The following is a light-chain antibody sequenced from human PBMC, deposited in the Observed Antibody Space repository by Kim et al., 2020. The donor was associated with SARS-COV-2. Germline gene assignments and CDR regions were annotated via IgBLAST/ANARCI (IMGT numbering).Light chain of an antibody. CDR3: KRWNSYPTWS. J-gene: IGKJ1*01. V-gene: IGKV1-5*03. CDR2: RAS. Sequence: DIQMTQSPSTLSASVGDRVTITCRARQSISTWLAWYQHKPGKAPKLLIYRASGLESGVPSRFSGSGSGTEFTLTISSLQPDDFATYYCKRWNSYPTWSFGQGTKVDIK. CDR1: QSISTW.